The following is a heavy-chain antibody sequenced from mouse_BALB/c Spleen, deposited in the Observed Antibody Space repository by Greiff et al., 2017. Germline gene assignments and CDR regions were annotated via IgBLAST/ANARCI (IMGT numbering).Heavy chain of an antibody. V-gene: IGHV1S137*01. CDR2: ISTYYGDS. Sequence: QVQLQQSGAELVRPGVSVKISCKGSGYTFTDYAMHWVKQSHAKSLEWIGVISTYYGDSSYNQKFKGKAKMTVDKSSSTAYMELARLTSEDSAIYYCEREDYGNSLYAMDYWGQGTSVTVSS. CDR1: GYTFTDYA. D-gene: IGHD2-1*01. CDR3: EREDYGNSLYAMDY. J-gene: IGHJ4*01.